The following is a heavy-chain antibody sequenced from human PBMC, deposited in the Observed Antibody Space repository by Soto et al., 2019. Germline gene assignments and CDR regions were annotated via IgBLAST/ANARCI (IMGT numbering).Heavy chain of an antibody. CDR3: AAAYSSSWYFAFDI. D-gene: IGHD6-13*01. Sequence: SVKVSCKASGYTFTSYGISWVRQAPGQRLEWIGWIVVGSGNTNYAQKFQERVTITRDMSTSTAYMELSSLRSEDTAVYYCAAAYSSSWYFAFDIWGQGTMVTVSS. V-gene: IGHV1-58*02. CDR2: IVVGSGNT. J-gene: IGHJ3*02. CDR1: GYTFTSYG.